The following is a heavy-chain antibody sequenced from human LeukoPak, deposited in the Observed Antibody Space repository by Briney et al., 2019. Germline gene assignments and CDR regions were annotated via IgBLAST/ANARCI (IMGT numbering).Heavy chain of an antibody. D-gene: IGHD2-21*02. J-gene: IGHJ4*02. CDR3: ARRGLLFAVDY. CDR2: IYYSGST. V-gene: IGHV4-30-4*01. CDR1: GGSISSGDYY. Sequence: SETLSLTCTVSGGSISSGDYYWSWIRQPPGKGLEWIGYIYYSGSTYYNPSLKSRVTISVDTSKNQFSLKLTSVTAADTAVYYCARRGLLFAVDYWGQGTLVTVSS.